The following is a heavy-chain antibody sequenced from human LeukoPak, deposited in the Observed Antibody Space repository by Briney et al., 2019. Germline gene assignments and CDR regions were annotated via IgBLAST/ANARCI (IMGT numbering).Heavy chain of an antibody. V-gene: IGHV3-23*01. J-gene: IGHJ4*02. D-gene: IGHD4-17*01. Sequence: GGSLRLSCAASGFTFSSYAMSWVRQAPGKGLEWVSAISGSGGSTYYADSVKGRFTISRDNAKNSLYLQVNSLRDEDTAVYYCASTVTGGFDYWGQGTPVTVSS. CDR3: ASTVTGGFDY. CDR1: GFTFSSYA. CDR2: ISGSGGST.